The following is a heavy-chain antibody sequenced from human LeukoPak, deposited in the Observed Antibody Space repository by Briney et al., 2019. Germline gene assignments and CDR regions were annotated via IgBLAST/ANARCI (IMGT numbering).Heavy chain of an antibody. Sequence: SETLSLTCTASGGSISSSSYYWGWIRQPPGKGLEWIGSIYYSGSTYYNPSLKSRVTISVDTSKNQFSLKLSSVTAADTAVYYCARSYSSGWLGYFDYWGQGTLVTVSS. CDR2: IYYSGST. V-gene: IGHV4-39*01. CDR3: ARSYSSGWLGYFDY. J-gene: IGHJ4*02. D-gene: IGHD6-19*01. CDR1: GGSISSSSYY.